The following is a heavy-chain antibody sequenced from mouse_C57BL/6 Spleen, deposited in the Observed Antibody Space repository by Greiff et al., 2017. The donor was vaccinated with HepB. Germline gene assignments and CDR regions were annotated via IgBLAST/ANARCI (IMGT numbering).Heavy chain of an antibody. D-gene: IGHD1-1*01. CDR2: IYPGDGDT. J-gene: IGHJ2*01. V-gene: IGHV1-80*01. Sequence: VQLQQSGAELVKPGASVKISCKASGYAFSSYWMNWVKQRPGKGLEWIGQIYPGDGDTNYNGKFKGKATLTADKSSSKAYMQLSSLTSEDSAVYFCARSFITTVVADYWGQGTTLTVSS. CDR1: GYAFSSYW. CDR3: ARSFITTVVADY.